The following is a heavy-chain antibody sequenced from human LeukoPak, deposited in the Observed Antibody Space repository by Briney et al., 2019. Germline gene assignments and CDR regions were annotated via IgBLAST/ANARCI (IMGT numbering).Heavy chain of an antibody. J-gene: IGHJ6*02. V-gene: IGHV3-48*01. Sequence: GGSLRLSCAASGFTFSSYSMNWVRQAPGKGLEWGSYISSSSSTIYYADSVKGRFTISRDNAKNSLYLQMNSLRAEDTAVYYCARDGPLVVTDYYGMDVWGQGTTVTVSS. CDR3: ARDGPLVVTDYYGMDV. CDR2: ISSSSSTI. CDR1: GFTFSSYS. D-gene: IGHD2-21*02.